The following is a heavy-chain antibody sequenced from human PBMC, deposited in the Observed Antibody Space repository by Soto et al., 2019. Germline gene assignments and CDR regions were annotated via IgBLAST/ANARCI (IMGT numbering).Heavy chain of an antibody. V-gene: IGHV3-9*01. CDR3: AKARFWSGYSRALYYFDY. Sequence: GGSLRLSCAASGFTFDDYAMHWVRQAPGKGLEWVSGISWNSGSIGYADSVKGRFTISRDNAKNSLYLQMNSLRAEDTALYYCAKARFWSGYSRALYYFDYWGQGTLVTVSS. CDR2: ISWNSGSI. D-gene: IGHD3-3*01. CDR1: GFTFDDYA. J-gene: IGHJ4*02.